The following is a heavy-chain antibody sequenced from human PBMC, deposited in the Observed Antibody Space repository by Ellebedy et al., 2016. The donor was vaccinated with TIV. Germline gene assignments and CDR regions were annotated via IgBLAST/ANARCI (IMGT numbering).Heavy chain of an antibody. V-gene: IGHV1-2*02. Sequence: ASVKVSCKASGYTFTGYYMHWVRQAPGQGLEWMGWINPNSGGTNYAQKFQGRVTMTRDTSISTAYMELSSLRSDDTAVYYCARDNSGYEGTAFDIWGQGTMVTVSS. J-gene: IGHJ3*02. CDR1: GYTFTGYY. D-gene: IGHD5-12*01. CDR2: INPNSGGT. CDR3: ARDNSGYEGTAFDI.